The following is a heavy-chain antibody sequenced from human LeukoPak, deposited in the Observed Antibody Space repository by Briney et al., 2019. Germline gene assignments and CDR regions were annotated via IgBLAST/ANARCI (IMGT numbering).Heavy chain of an antibody. CDR3: ARDPTYQSGGDYGEV. D-gene: IGHD4-17*01. CDR2: INPSGGST. V-gene: IGHV1-46*01. J-gene: IGHJ4*02. Sequence: ASVKVSCKASGYTFTSYYMHWVRQAPGQGLEWMGIINPSGGSTSYAQKFQGRVTMTRDTSTSTVYMELSSLRSEDMAVYYCARDPTYQSGGDYGEVWGQGTLVTVSS. CDR1: GYTFTSYY.